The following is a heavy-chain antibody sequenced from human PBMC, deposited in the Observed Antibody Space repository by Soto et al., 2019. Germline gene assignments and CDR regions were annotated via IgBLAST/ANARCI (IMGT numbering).Heavy chain of an antibody. Sequence: GGSLRLSCAASGFTFSSYAMSWVRQAPGKGLEWVSAISGSGGSTYYADSVKGRFTISRDNSKNTLYLQMNSLRAEDTAVYYCAKGNILTGYPNYFDYWGQGTLVTVSS. CDR2: ISGSGGST. CDR1: GFTFSSYA. J-gene: IGHJ4*02. D-gene: IGHD3-9*01. CDR3: AKGNILTGYPNYFDY. V-gene: IGHV3-23*01.